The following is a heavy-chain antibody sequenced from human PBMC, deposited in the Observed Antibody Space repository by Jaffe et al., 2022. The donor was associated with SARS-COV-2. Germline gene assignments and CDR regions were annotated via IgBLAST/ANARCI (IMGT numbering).Heavy chain of an antibody. CDR3: AKDRTVGATAIEYYFDY. V-gene: IGHV3-9*01. CDR2: ISWNSGSI. CDR1: GFTFDDYA. Sequence: EVQLVESGGGLVQPGRSLRLSCAASGFTFDDYAMHWVRQAPGKGLEWVSGISWNSGSIGYADSVKGRFTISRDNAKNSLYLQMNSLRAEDTALYYCAKDRTVGATAIEYYFDYWGQGTLVTVSS. J-gene: IGHJ4*02. D-gene: IGHD1-26*01.